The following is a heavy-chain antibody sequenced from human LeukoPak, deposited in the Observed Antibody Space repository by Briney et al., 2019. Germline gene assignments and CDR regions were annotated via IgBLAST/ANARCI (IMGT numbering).Heavy chain of an antibody. J-gene: IGHJ3*02. V-gene: IGHV3-23*01. CDR3: AKDRSSSTWSKAFDI. D-gene: IGHD6-13*01. Sequence: GGSLRLSCAASGFTFNSCAMNWVRQAPGKGLEWVSGITGSGAGTYYADSVKGRFTISRDNSKNTLYLQMYSLRADDTAVYYCAKDRSSSTWSKAFDIWGQGTMVTISS. CDR1: GFTFNSCA. CDR2: ITGSGAGT.